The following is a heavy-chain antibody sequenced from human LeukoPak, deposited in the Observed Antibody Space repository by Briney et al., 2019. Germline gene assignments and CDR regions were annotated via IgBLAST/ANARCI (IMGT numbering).Heavy chain of an antibody. V-gene: IGHV4-38-2*02. CDR1: GYSISSGFY. Sequence: SETLSLTCTVSGYSISSGFYWGWIRQPPEKGREWIGSIYHSGSTYYNPSLKSRVTISVDTSKNQFSLKLSSVTAADTAVYYCARARREMVDYWGQGTLVTVSS. CDR3: ARARREMVDY. D-gene: IGHD5-24*01. CDR2: IYHSGST. J-gene: IGHJ4*02.